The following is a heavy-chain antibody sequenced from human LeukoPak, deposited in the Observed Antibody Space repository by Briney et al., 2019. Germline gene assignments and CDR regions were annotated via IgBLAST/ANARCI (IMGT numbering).Heavy chain of an antibody. V-gene: IGHV5-51*01. D-gene: IGHD3-22*01. CDR3: ARPYYFDTTGSYYVFDY. Sequence: GESLKISYKCAGYIITSYWICWVRPMPRKGLELMGTIYPGDSDTRYSPSSQSQVTISADKSISTVYLQWSSLKASDTAMYYCARPYYFDTTGSYYVFDYWGQGTLVTVSS. CDR1: GYIITSYW. J-gene: IGHJ4*02. CDR2: IYPGDSDT.